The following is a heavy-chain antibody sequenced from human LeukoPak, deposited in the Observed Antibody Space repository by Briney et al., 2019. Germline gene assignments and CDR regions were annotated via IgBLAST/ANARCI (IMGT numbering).Heavy chain of an antibody. CDR2: MNQDGTEK. CDR1: GLTFNTYW. D-gene: IGHD1-1*01. J-gene: IGHJ5*02. CDR3: ARDQGNGCFDP. Sequence: GGSLRLSCAASGLTFNTYWMNWVRQAPGERLEWVASMNQDGTEKYYVDSVKGRFTISRDNAKNSLYLQMDSLRAEDTAVYYCARDQGNGCFDPWGQGSLVTVSS. V-gene: IGHV3-7*01.